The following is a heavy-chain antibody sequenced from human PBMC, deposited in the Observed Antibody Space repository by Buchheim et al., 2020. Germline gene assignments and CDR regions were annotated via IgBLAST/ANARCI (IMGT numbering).Heavy chain of an antibody. D-gene: IGHD6-13*01. J-gene: IGHJ6*02. V-gene: IGHV1-69*02. CDR2: IIPILGIA. CDR1: GGTFSSYT. Sequence: QVQLVQSGAEVKKPGSSVKVSCKASGGTFSSYTISWVRQAPGQGLEWMGRIIPILGIANYAQKFQGRVTITADKSTSTAYMELSSLRSEDTAVYYCASAGYSSSWYAWASYYYYGMDVWGQGTT. CDR3: ASAGYSSSWYAWASYYYYGMDV.